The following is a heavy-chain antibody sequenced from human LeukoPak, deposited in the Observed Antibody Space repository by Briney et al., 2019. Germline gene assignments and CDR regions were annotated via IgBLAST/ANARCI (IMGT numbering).Heavy chain of an antibody. CDR1: GFTFSSYT. CDR2: ISNNGGST. D-gene: IGHD3-10*01. CDR3: VKGINFGEVDY. V-gene: IGHV3-64D*09. Sequence: GGSLRLSCSASGFTFSSYTLHWVRQAPGKGLEYVSAISNNGGSTYYADSVKGRFTISRDNSKNTLYLQVSSLRAEDTAVYYCVKGINFGEVDYWGQGALVTVSS. J-gene: IGHJ4*02.